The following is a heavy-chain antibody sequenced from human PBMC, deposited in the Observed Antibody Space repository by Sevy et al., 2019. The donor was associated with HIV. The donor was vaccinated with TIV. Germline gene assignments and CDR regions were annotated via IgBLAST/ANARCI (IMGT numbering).Heavy chain of an antibody. D-gene: IGHD6-6*01. CDR1: GFTFSSYA. CDR2: ISGSGGST. V-gene: IGHV3-23*01. J-gene: IGHJ4*02. Sequence: GGSLRLSCAASGFTFSSYAMSWVRQAPGKGLEWVSAISGSGGSTYYANSVKGRFTISSDNSKNTLYLQMNSLRAEDTAGDYGAKVATYSSSSGERRPNDYWGQGTLVTVSS. CDR3: AKVATYSSSSGERRPNDY.